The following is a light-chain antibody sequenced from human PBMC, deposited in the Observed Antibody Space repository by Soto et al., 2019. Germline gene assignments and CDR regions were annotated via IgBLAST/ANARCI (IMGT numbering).Light chain of an antibody. J-gene: IGKJ2*01. V-gene: IGKV3-11*01. CDR1: QSVGSY. Sequence: EIVLTQSPATLSLSPGERATLSCRASQSVGSYLAWYRQKPGQAPRLLIYDASNRATGIPARFSGSGSGTDFTLPISSLEPEDFATYSRRQRSNWPPKYTFGQGTKLEIK. CDR3: RQRSNWPPKYT. CDR2: DAS.